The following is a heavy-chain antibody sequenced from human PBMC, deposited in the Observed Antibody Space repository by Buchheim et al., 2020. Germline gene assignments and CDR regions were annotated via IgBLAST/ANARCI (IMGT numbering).Heavy chain of an antibody. CDR3: ARQMGATTSFDY. V-gene: IGHV3-66*04. CDR2: IYSGGIT. J-gene: IGHJ4*02. CDR1: GFTVSSNY. D-gene: IGHD1-26*01. Sequence: EVQLVESGGGLVQPGGSLRLSYAGSGFTVSSNYLSWVRQAPGKGLEWVSAIYSGGITYYADSVKGRFTISRDSSKNTVSLQMDSLRAEDTAVYYCARQMGATTSFDYWGQGTL.